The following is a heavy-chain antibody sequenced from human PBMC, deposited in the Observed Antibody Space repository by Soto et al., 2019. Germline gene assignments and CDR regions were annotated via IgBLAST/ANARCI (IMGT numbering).Heavy chain of an antibody. CDR1: GFTFSSYA. Sequence: QVQLVESGGGVVQPGRSLRLSCAASGFTFSSYAMHWVRQAPGKGLEGVAVISYDGSNKYYADSVKGRFTISRDNSKNTLYLQMNSLRAEDTAVYYCARDRRWLPKIPLDYWGQGTLVTVSS. J-gene: IGHJ4*02. V-gene: IGHV3-30-3*01. CDR3: ARDRRWLPKIPLDY. D-gene: IGHD5-12*01. CDR2: ISYDGSNK.